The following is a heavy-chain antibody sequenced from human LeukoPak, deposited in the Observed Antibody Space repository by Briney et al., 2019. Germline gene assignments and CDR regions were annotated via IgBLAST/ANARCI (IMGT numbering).Heavy chain of an antibody. Sequence: GGSLRLSCAASGFTFSSYWMSWVRQAPGKGLEWVANIKQDGSEKYYVDSVKGRFTISRDNAKNSLYLQMNSLRAEDTAVYYCAKEYRVWGSYLDYWGQGTLVTVSS. CDR1: GFTFSSYW. V-gene: IGHV3-7*01. CDR3: AKEYRVWGSYLDY. J-gene: IGHJ4*02. D-gene: IGHD3-16*02. CDR2: IKQDGSEK.